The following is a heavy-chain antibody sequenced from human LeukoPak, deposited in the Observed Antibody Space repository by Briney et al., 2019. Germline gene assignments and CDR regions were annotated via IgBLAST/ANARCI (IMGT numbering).Heavy chain of an antibody. CDR3: ARDGSEGIAVAGRPFGGYYYYYGMDV. D-gene: IGHD6-19*01. V-gene: IGHV1-2*02. CDR2: INPNSGGT. J-gene: IGHJ6*02. CDR1: GYTFTGYY. Sequence: ASVKVSCKASGYTFTGYYMHWVRQAPGQGLEWMGWINPNSGGTNYAQKFQGRVTMTRDTSISTAYMELSRLRSDDTAVYYCARDGSEGIAVAGRPFGGYYYYYGMDVWGQGTTVTVSS.